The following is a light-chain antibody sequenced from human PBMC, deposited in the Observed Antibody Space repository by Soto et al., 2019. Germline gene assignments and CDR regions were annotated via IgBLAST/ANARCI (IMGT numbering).Light chain of an antibody. Sequence: DIQMTQSPSTLSGSVGDRFTITCRASQTISSWLAWYQQKPGKAPKLLIYRASTLKSGVPSRFSGSGSGTEFTLTISSLQPDDFAAYYCQQYNSYSEAFGQGTTVDIK. CDR2: RAS. CDR1: QTISSW. V-gene: IGKV1-5*03. J-gene: IGKJ1*01. CDR3: QQYNSYSEA.